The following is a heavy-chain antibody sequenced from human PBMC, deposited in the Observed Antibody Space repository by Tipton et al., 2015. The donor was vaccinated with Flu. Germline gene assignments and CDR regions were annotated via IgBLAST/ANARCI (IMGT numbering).Heavy chain of an antibody. J-gene: IGHJ4*02. D-gene: IGHD2-2*01. Sequence: TLSLTCTVSGAFFTSYYWNWIRQPPGKGLEWIGYIYNSQYTKYNPSLKSRVTISVDTSKKQFSPQLRSVTAADTAVYYCARDPSLGMPDYFDYWGQGTLVTASS. V-gene: IGHV4-59*12. CDR1: GAFFTSYY. CDR2: IYNSQYT. CDR3: ARDPSLGMPDYFDY.